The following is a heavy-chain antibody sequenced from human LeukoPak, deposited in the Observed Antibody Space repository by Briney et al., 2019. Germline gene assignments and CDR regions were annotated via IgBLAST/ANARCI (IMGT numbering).Heavy chain of an antibody. V-gene: IGHV4-4*09. Sequence: SETLSLTCTVSGGSISSYNWGWIRQPPGKGLEWIGNIFTSGSTNYNPNYNPSVKSRVTISVDTSKNQFSLKLSSVTAADTAVYYCARLSGQGRNCSSTSCSQTYYYYYYMDVWGKGTTVTVS. CDR2: IFTSGST. CDR1: GGSISSYN. J-gene: IGHJ6*03. CDR3: ARLSGQGRNCSSTSCSQTYYYYYYMDV. D-gene: IGHD2-2*01.